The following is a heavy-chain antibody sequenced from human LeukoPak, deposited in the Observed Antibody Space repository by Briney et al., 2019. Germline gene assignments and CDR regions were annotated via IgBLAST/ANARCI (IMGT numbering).Heavy chain of an antibody. J-gene: IGHJ4*02. Sequence: GGSLKLSCAASGFTFSGSAMHWVRQASGKGLEWVGRIRSKANSYATEYAASVKGRFTISRDDSKNTVYLQMNSLKTEDTAVYYCTSEVTGASDYWGQGTLVTVSS. D-gene: IGHD2-21*02. CDR3: TSEVTGASDY. CDR2: IRSKANSYAT. CDR1: GFTFSGSA. V-gene: IGHV3-73*01.